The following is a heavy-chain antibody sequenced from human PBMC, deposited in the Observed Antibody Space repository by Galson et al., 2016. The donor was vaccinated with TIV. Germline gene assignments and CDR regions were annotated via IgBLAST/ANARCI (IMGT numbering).Heavy chain of an antibody. CDR1: GESIGRSDYY. J-gene: IGHJ5*02. V-gene: IGHV4-31*03. Sequence: TLSLTCRVSGESIGRSDYYWSWIRQNPGKGLEWIGYIYGSGSPYYNSALKRRVTMSVDTSKNQFSLKLTSMTAADTAVYYCVRETKRGVWFDPWGQGSLVTVSS. CDR2: IYGSGSP. D-gene: IGHD2-8*01. CDR3: VRETKRGVWFDP.